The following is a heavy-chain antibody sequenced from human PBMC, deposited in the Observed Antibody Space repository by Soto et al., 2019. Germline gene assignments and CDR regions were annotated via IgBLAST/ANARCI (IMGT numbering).Heavy chain of an antibody. CDR2: IYYSGST. D-gene: IGHD2-15*01. CDR1: GGSISSGGYY. V-gene: IGHV4-31*03. J-gene: IGHJ6*02. CDR3: ARDLHCSGLFYGMDV. Sequence: QVQLQESGPGLVKPSQTLSLTCTVSGGSISSGGYYWSWIRQHPGKGLEWIGYIYYSGSTYYNPSLKRRVTISVDTTKNQFSLKLSSVTAADTAVYYCARDLHCSGLFYGMDVWGQGTTVTVSS.